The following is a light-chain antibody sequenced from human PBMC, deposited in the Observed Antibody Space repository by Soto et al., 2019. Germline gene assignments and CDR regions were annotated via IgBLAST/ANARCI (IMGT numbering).Light chain of an antibody. CDR1: TSDVGAYRY. V-gene: IGLV2-14*01. J-gene: IGLJ3*02. CDR3: SSYSTSTSLYV. CDR2: EVT. Sequence: QSALTQPASVSGSPGQSITISCTGTTSDVGAYRYVSWYQQHPGKAPKLIIYEVTSRPSGVSNRFSGSKSDNTASLTISGLQADDEADYYCSSYSTSTSLYVFGGGTKLTVL.